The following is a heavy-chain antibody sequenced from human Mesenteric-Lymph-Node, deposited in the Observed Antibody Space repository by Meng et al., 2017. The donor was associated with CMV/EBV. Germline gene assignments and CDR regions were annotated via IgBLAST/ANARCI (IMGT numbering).Heavy chain of an antibody. CDR1: GGSISSSSYY. V-gene: IGHV4-39*01. J-gene: IGHJ6*02. D-gene: IGHD6-13*01. CDR2: IFYTGTT. Sequence: SQTLSLTCAVSGGSISSSSYYWGWIRQPPGKGLEYIGNIFYTGTTYYNPSLKSRVTISVDTSKNQFSLKLSSVTAADTAVYYCARSRLAAKDGMDVWGQGTTVTVSS. CDR3: ARSRLAAKDGMDV.